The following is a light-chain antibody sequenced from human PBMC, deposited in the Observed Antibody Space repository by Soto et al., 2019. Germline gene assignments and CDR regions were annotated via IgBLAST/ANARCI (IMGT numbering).Light chain of an antibody. J-gene: IGKJ2*01. CDR2: GAS. CDR3: QQSYTSPYT. CDR1: QSISRY. Sequence: DIQVTQSPSSLSASVGDRGTITCRASQSISRYLNWYRQKPGKAPSLLIYGASNLQRGVPSRFTGSGSGTEFTLTISSLQPEDFAAFYCQQSYTSPYTFGQGTKLEIK. V-gene: IGKV1-39*01.